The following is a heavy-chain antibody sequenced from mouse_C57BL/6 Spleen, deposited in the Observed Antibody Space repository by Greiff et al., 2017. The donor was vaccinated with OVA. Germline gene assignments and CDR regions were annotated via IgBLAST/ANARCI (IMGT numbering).Heavy chain of an antibody. V-gene: IGHV1-19*01. CDR1: GFTFTDYY. CDR2: INPYNGGT. Sequence: EVQLQQSGPVLVKPGASVKMSCKASGFTFTDYYMNWVKQSHGKSLEWIGVINPYNGGTSYNQKFKGKATLTVDKSSSTAYMELNSLTSEDSAVYYCAREYGYAMDYWGQGTSVTVSS. CDR3: AREYGYAMDY. D-gene: IGHD2-10*02. J-gene: IGHJ4*01.